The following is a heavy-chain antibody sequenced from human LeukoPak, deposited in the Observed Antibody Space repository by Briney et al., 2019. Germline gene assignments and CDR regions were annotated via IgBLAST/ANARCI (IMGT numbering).Heavy chain of an antibody. D-gene: IGHD6-19*01. CDR1: GGSITSSNW. V-gene: IGHV4-4*02. J-gene: IGHJ3*02. CDR3: ARDFIVAGSRAFDI. CDR2: IYHSGST. Sequence: SETLSLTCAVSGGSITSSNWWSWVRQPPGKGLEWIGEIYHSGSTNYNPSLKSRVSIAVDKSKNQFSLKLSSVTAADTAVYYCARDFIVAGSRAFDIWGQGTMVTVSS.